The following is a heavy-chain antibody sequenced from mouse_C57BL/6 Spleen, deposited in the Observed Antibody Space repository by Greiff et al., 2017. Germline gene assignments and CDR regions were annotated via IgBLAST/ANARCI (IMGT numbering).Heavy chain of an antibody. CDR1: GYTFTSYW. V-gene: IGHV1-64*01. J-gene: IGHJ2*01. D-gene: IGHD2-1*01. CDR3: ARIYYGNSYYFDY. Sequence: QVQLQQPGAELVKPGASVKLSCKASGYTFTSYWMHWVKQRPGQGLEWIGMIHPNSGSTNYNEKCKSKATLTVDKSSSTAYMQLSSLTSEDSAVYYCARIYYGNSYYFDYWGQGTTLTVSS. CDR2: IHPNSGST.